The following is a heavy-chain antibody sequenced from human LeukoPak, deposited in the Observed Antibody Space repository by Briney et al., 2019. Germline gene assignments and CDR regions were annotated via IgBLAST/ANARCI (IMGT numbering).Heavy chain of an antibody. Sequence: SETLSLTCTVSGGSISSYYWSWIRQPPGKGLEWIGYIYYSGSTNYNPSLKSRVTISVDTSKNPFSLKLSSVTAADTAVYYCARLSSGSSSWYDIDYWGQGTLVTVSS. J-gene: IGHJ4*02. CDR1: GGSISSYY. CDR2: IYYSGST. D-gene: IGHD6-13*01. V-gene: IGHV4-59*08. CDR3: ARLSSGSSSWYDIDY.